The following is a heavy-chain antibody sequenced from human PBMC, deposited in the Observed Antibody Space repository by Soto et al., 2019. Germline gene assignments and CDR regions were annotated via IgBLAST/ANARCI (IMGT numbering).Heavy chain of an antibody. CDR1: GGSFTGYY. CDR3: ARTFRFDTIFGVLTTTYIDE. CDR2: INHSGST. Sequence: SQTRSRTCAVYGGSFTGYYYRWIRHPPGKGRAWIGEINHSGSTNYNPSLKSRGTISLDTSKNQISLKLNSVTAADTAVYYCARTFRFDTIFGVLTTTYIDEWGQGTVVTLSS. V-gene: IGHV4-34*01. J-gene: IGHJ1*01. D-gene: IGHD3-3*01.